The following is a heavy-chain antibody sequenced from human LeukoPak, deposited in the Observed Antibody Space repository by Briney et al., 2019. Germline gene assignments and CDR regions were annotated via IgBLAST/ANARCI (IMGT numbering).Heavy chain of an antibody. CDR3: ARDQYCSSTSCYGHAFGI. CDR1: GFTFSSYA. D-gene: IGHD2-2*01. J-gene: IGHJ3*02. CDR2: ISGSGGST. V-gene: IGHV3-23*01. Sequence: GGSLRLSCAASGFTFSSYAMSWVRQAPGKGLEWVSAISGSGGSTYYADSVKGRFTISRDNSKNTLYLQMNSLRAEDTAVYYCARDQYCSSTSCYGHAFGIWGQGTMVTVSS.